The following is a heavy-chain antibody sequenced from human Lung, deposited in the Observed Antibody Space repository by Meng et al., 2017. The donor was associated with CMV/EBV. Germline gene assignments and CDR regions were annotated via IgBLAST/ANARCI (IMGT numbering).Heavy chain of an antibody. V-gene: IGHV2-5*02. CDR3: ALFTRSWFDP. CDR1: GFSLSTSEVG. D-gene: IGHD2-2*01. Sequence: TLKESGPPLVKHTQPLTLHCTFSGFSLSTSEVGVGWIRQPPGKALEWLAVIYWDDDKRYSPSLKSRLTITKDTSKNQVVLTLTNMDPVDTATYYCALFTRSWFDPWGQGTLVTVSS. J-gene: IGHJ5*02. CDR2: IYWDDDK.